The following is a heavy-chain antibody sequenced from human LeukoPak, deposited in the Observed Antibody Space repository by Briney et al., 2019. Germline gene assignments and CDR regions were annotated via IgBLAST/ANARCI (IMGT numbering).Heavy chain of an antibody. V-gene: IGHV1-69*02. Sequence: GASVKVSCKASGGTFSSYTISWVRQAPGQGLEWRGRIIPILGIANYAQKFQGRVTITADKSTSTAYMELSSLRSEDTAVYYCARQGGEDSSSSPTDYWGQGTLVTVSS. J-gene: IGHJ4*02. CDR3: ARQGGEDSSSSPTDY. CDR1: GGTFSSYT. CDR2: IIPILGIA. D-gene: IGHD6-6*01.